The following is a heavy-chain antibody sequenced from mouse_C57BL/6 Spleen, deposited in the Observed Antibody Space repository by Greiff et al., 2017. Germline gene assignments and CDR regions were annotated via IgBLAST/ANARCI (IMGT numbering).Heavy chain of an antibody. CDR3: APMVPTTPFAY. CDR1: GYTFTSYW. CDR2: IHPNSGST. D-gene: IGHD2-2*01. V-gene: IGHV1-64*01. Sequence: VQLQQPGAELVKPGASVKLSCKASGYTFTSYWMHWVKQRPGQGLEWIGMIHPNSGSTNYNEKVKSQATLTVDKSSSTAYMQLSSLTSEDSAVYYCAPMVPTTPFAYWGQGALVTVAA. J-gene: IGHJ3*01.